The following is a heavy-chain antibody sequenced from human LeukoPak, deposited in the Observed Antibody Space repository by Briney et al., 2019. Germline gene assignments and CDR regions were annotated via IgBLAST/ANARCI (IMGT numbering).Heavy chain of an antibody. Sequence: GGSLRLSCAASGFTFSSYSMNWVRQAPGKGLEWVSSISSSSSTTYYADSVKGRFSISRDNAKNSLYLQMNRLRAEDTAVYYCTVSFDYWGQGTLVTVSS. CDR3: TVSFDY. D-gene: IGHD5/OR15-5a*01. CDR1: GFTFSSYS. CDR2: ISSSSSTT. V-gene: IGHV3-48*01. J-gene: IGHJ4*02.